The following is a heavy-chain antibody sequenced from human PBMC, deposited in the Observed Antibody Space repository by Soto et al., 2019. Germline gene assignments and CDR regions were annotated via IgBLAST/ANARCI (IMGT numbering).Heavy chain of an antibody. V-gene: IGHV1-46*01. CDR2: INPSGGST. J-gene: IGHJ4*02. D-gene: IGHD2-21*02. Sequence: ASVKVSCKASGYTFTSYYMHWVRPAPGQGLEWMGIINPSGGSTSYAQKFQGRVTMTRDTSTSTVYMELSSLRSEDTAVYYCARVTFLRHLDYWGQGTLVTVSS. CDR3: ARVTFLRHLDY. CDR1: GYTFTSYY.